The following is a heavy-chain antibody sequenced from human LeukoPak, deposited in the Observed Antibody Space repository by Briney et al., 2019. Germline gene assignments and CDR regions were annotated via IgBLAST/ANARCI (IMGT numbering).Heavy chain of an antibody. J-gene: IGHJ4*02. CDR1: GFTFSSYE. Sequence: GGSLSLSCAASGFTFSSYEMNWVRQAPGKGLEWVSYISSSGSTIYYADSVKGRFTISRDNAKNSLYLQMNSLRAEDTAVYYCARDQGGRVVPAAIPPAFDYWGQGTLVTVSS. CDR3: ARDQGGRVVPAAIPPAFDY. D-gene: IGHD2-2*01. CDR2: ISSSGSTI. V-gene: IGHV3-48*03.